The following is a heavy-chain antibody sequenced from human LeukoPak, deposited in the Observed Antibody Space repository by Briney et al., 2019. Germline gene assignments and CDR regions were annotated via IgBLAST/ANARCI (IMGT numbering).Heavy chain of an antibody. CDR3: AKDGTMGFDY. Sequence: GGSLRLSCAASGFTFSSYGMSWVRQAPGKGLEGVSAISGSGGSTYYADSVKGRFTISRDDAKNTLYLQMNSLRAEDTAVYYCAKDGTMGFDYWGQGTLVTVSS. V-gene: IGHV3-23*01. J-gene: IGHJ4*02. CDR1: GFTFSSYG. D-gene: IGHD4/OR15-4a*01. CDR2: ISGSGGST.